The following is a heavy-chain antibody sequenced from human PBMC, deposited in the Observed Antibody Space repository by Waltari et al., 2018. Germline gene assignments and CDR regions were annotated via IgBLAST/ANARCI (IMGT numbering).Heavy chain of an antibody. V-gene: IGHV4-4*02. D-gene: IGHD2-15*01. CDR1: GDSISNNFF. J-gene: IGHJ4*02. Sequence: QVQLQESSSGLVTPSRTLSLTCTVSGDSISNNFFWSWVRQSPGKGLEWIGQVHQSGRSNYNPSLESRGTVSMDTSKNQFALRVTSVTAADTAIYYCASDRGRGLYLDSWGQGTLVTVSP. CDR3: ASDRGRGLYLDS. CDR2: VHQSGRS.